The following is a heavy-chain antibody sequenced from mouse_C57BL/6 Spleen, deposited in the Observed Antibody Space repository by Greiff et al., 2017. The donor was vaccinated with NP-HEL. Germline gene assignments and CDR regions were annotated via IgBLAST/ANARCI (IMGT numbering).Heavy chain of an antibody. D-gene: IGHD1-1*01. CDR3: ASVYYGSSSYYAMDY. CDR1: GFTFSSYT. CDR2: ISGGGGNT. J-gene: IGHJ4*01. Sequence: EVMLVESGGGLVKPGGSLKLSCAASGFTFSSYTMSWVRQTPEKRLEWVATISGGGGNTYYPDSVKGRFTISRDNAKNTLYLQMSSLRSEDTALYYCASVYYGSSSYYAMDYWGQGTSVTVSS. V-gene: IGHV5-9*01.